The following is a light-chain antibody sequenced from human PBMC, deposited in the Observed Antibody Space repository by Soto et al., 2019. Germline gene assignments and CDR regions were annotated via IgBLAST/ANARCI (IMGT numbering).Light chain of an antibody. CDR1: RDISVY. Sequence: DVQVTQSPSSLAVSVGDRVTITCQASRDISVYLNWYQQKPGKPPKLLVFDASNLQTGGPSRFSGSGSGPQFTFTITNLQPEDVPAYYCQQYDNLPPYTFGQGTKLEI. CDR2: DAS. V-gene: IGKV1-33*01. J-gene: IGKJ2*01. CDR3: QQYDNLPPYT.